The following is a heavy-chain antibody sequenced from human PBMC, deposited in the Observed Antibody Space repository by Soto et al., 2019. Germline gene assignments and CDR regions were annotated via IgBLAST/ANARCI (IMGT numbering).Heavy chain of an antibody. D-gene: IGHD2-21*02. Sequence: QVQVVQSGAEVKKPGASVKVSCKASGYTFTSYDVNWVRQATGQGLEWMGWMNPNSGNTGYAQKFQGRVTMTRNTSISTAYMELSRLGSEDTAVYYCARTLVYCGGDCYGRHNDAFDIWGQGTMVTVSS. CDR3: ARTLVYCGGDCYGRHNDAFDI. CDR1: GYTFTSYD. CDR2: MNPNSGNT. V-gene: IGHV1-8*01. J-gene: IGHJ3*02.